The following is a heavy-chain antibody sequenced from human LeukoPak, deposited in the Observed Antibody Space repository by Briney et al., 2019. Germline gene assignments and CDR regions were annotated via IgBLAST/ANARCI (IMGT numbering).Heavy chain of an antibody. Sequence: GGSLRLSCAAPGFTFSSYAMSWVRQAPGKGLEWVSAISGSGGSTYYADSVKGRFTISRDNSKNTLYLQMNSLRAEDTAVYYCARDLRYYYGMDVWGQGTTVTVSS. V-gene: IGHV3-23*01. CDR2: ISGSGGST. CDR1: GFTFSSYA. CDR3: ARDLRYYYGMDV. J-gene: IGHJ6*02.